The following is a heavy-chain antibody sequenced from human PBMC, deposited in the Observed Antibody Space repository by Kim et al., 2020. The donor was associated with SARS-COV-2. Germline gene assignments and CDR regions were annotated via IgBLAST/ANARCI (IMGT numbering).Heavy chain of an antibody. V-gene: IGHV3-43*01. Sequence: DSVKGRFTISRDNSKNSLYLQMNSLRTEDTALYYCAKDAFYYDSSGYPDYWGQGTLVTVSS. D-gene: IGHD3-22*01. CDR3: AKDAFYYDSSGYPDY. J-gene: IGHJ4*02.